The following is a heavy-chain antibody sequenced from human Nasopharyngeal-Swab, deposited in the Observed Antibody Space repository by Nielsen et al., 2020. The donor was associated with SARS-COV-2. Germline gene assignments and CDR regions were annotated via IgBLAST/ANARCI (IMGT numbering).Heavy chain of an antibody. V-gene: IGHV1-18*01. CDR1: GYTFTSYG. CDR3: ARIGGSRDYDGAFDI. J-gene: IGHJ3*02. D-gene: IGHD4-23*01. CDR2: ISAYNGNT. Sequence: ASVKVSCKASGYTFTSYGISWVRQAPGQGLEWMGWISAYNGNTNYAQKLQGRVTMSTDTSTSTAYMELRSLRSDDTAVYYCARIGGSRDYDGAFDIWGQGTMVTVSS.